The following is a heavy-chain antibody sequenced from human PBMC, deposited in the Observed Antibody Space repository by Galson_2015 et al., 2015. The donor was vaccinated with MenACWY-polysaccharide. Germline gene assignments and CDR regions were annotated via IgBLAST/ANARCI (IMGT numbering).Heavy chain of an antibody. J-gene: IGHJ3*02. CDR3: ARADRNDGGRALDI. V-gene: IGHV3-33*01. CDR1: GFTFSNYG. Sequence: SLRLSCAASGFTFSNYGMHWVRQAPGKGLEWMAVIWYDESDEYYADSVKGRFTISRDNSKNALYLQMSSLRAEDTAVYYCARADRNDGGRALDIWGQGTMVTVSS. D-gene: IGHD1-1*01. CDR2: IWYDESDE.